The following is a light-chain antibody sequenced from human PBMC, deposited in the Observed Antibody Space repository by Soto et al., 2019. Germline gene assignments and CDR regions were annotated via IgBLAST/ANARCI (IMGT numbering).Light chain of an antibody. Sequence: DIHLTQSPSSLSASVGDRVTLTGRASQSISNYLIWYQQKPGKAPKLLIYDATSLQRGVPSRFSGRGSGTDFALTISSLQVEDVASYYCQQSYETPLSFGGGTKVEIK. CDR3: QQSYETPLS. CDR1: QSISNY. CDR2: DAT. J-gene: IGKJ4*01. V-gene: IGKV1-39*01.